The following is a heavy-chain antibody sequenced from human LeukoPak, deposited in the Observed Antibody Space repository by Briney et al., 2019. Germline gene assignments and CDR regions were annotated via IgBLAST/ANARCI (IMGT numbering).Heavy chain of an antibody. CDR2: IYTSGST. V-gene: IGHV4-4*07. Sequence: SETLSLTCTVSGGPISRYYWSWIRQPAGKGLEWIGRIYTSGSTNYNPSLKSRVTMSVDTSKNQFSLKLSSVTAADTAVYYCARDSSFPYYYYGMDVWGQGTTVTVSS. CDR3: ARDSSFPYYYYGMDV. J-gene: IGHJ6*02. D-gene: IGHD3-16*02. CDR1: GGPISRYY.